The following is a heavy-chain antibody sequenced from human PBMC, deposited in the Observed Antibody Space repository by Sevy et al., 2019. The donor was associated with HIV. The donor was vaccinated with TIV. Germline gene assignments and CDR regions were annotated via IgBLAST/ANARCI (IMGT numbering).Heavy chain of an antibody. CDR1: GYTFTNYD. D-gene: IGHD2-15*01. J-gene: IGHJ4*02. Sequence: ASVKVSCKASGYTFTNYDITWVRQATGQGLEWVGWMNPNSGDTGYAQKFQGRITMTRNTSISTVYLELSSLRSDDTAVYYCARRRTLRDISLPRPFDYWGQGSLVTVS. CDR3: ARRRTLRDISLPRPFDY. CDR2: MNPNSGDT. V-gene: IGHV1-8*01.